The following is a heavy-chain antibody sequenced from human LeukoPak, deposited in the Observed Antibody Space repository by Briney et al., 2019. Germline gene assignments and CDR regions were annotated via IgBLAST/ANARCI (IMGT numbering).Heavy chain of an antibody. CDR1: GFTFSDYW. CDR2: IDSAGSTT. D-gene: IGHD2-15*01. Sequence: PGGSLRLSCAASGFTFSDYWMHWVRQAPGKGLMWVSRIDSAGSTTSYADSVKGRFTISRDNAKNTLHLQMNSLRAEDTAVYYCARGGCSGGICNYDSAFDIWGQGTMATVSS. J-gene: IGHJ3*02. CDR3: ARGGCSGGICNYDSAFDI. V-gene: IGHV3-74*01.